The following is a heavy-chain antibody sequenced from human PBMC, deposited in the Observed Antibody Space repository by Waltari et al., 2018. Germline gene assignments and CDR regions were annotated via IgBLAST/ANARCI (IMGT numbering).Heavy chain of an antibody. V-gene: IGHV3-7*01. D-gene: IGHD6-19*01. CDR3: ARPYSSGWYINFDY. CDR2: IKQYGSES. Sequence: EVQLVESGGGLVQPGGSLSLSCTASGFTFSSYSMVWVRQAPGKGLEWVVTIKQYGSESYYVDSGKGRFTFSRDNAKNSLYLQMNSLRAEDTAVYYCARPYSSGWYINFDYWGQGTLVTVSS. CDR1: GFTFSSYS. J-gene: IGHJ4*02.